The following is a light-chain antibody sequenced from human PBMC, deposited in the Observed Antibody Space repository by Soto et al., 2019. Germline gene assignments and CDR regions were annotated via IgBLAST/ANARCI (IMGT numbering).Light chain of an antibody. CDR1: QSVSSSY. CDR3: QQYGSSPIFT. V-gene: IGKV3-20*01. CDR2: GAS. J-gene: IGKJ3*01. Sequence: EIVLTQSPGTLSLSPGDRATLSCRASQSVSSSYLAWYQQKPGQAPRLLIYGASGRSTRIPDRFSGSGSGTDLTLTISRLEPEDFAVNFCQQYGSSPIFTFGPGTKVDIK.